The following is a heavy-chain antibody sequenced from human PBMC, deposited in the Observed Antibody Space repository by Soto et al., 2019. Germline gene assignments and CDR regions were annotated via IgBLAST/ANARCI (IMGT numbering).Heavy chain of an antibody. CDR1: GGSISSYY. CDR3: ARHYCSSTSCYPAFDI. D-gene: IGHD2-2*01. J-gene: IGHJ3*02. CDR2: IYYSGST. V-gene: IGHV4-59*08. Sequence: SETLSLTCTVSGGSISSYYWSWIRQPPGKGLEWIGYIYYSGSTNYNPSLKSRVTISVDTSKNQFSLKLSSVTAADTAVYYCARHYCSSTSCYPAFDIWGQGTMVTVSS.